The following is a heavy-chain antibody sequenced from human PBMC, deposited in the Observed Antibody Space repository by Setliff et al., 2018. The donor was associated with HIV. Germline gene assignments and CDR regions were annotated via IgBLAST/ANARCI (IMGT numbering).Heavy chain of an antibody. CDR3: ATADYMYGRNIFDY. J-gene: IGHJ4*02. CDR1: GYAIDNGYT. V-gene: IGHV4-38-2*01. CDR2: VYHTGRA. Sequence: SETLSLTCSVPGYAIDNGYTWGWIRQSPGKGLEWIGNVYHTGRAFYNPSLQSRVTISVDTSKNQYSLKLTSVTAADTAVYYCATADYMYGRNIFDYWDQGTLVTVSS. D-gene: IGHD5-12*01.